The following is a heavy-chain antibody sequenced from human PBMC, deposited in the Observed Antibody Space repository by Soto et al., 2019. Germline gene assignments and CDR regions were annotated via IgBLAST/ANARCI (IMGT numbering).Heavy chain of an antibody. V-gene: IGHV5-51*01. D-gene: IGHD3-3*01. CDR3: ASIRSPPPYYYYGMDV. CDR1: GYSFTSYW. Sequence: PGESLKISCKGSGYSFTSYWIGWVRQMPGKGLEWMGIIYPGDSDTRYSPSFQGQVTISADKSISTAYLQWSSLKASDTAMYYCASIRSPPPYYYYGMDVWGQGTTVTVS. CDR2: IYPGDSDT. J-gene: IGHJ6*02.